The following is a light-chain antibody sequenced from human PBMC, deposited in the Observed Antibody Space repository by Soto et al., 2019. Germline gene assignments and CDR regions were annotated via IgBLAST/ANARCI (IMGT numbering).Light chain of an antibody. Sequence: EIVMTQSPATLSVSPGARATLSCRAGESVSSALACYQQKPGQAPRLLIYDASNRATGIPARFSGSGSGTDFTLTISSLEPEDFAVYYCQQRSNWPPITFGQGTRLEIK. CDR3: QQRSNWPPIT. V-gene: IGKV3-11*01. CDR1: ESVSSA. CDR2: DAS. J-gene: IGKJ5*01.